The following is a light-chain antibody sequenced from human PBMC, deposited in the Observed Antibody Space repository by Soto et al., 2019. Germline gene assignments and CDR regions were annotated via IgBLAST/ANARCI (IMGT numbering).Light chain of an antibody. J-gene: IGKJ1*01. CDR3: QHYNSYSEA. CDR1: QTISSW. V-gene: IGKV1-5*03. CDR2: KAS. Sequence: DIQMTQTPSTLSGSVGDRFTITCRASQTISSWLAWYQQKQGKXPKXXIYKASTLKSGVPSRFSGSGSGTELTITISSLQPDDFATYDCQHYNSYSEAFGQGTKVDIK.